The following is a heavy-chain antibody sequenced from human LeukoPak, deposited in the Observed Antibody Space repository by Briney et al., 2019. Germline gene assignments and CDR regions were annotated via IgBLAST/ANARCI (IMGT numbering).Heavy chain of an antibody. Sequence: SETLSLTCTVSGGSISSYYWSWIRQPAGKGLEWIGRIYTSGSTNYNPSLKSRVTMSVDTSKNQFSLKPSSVTAADTAVYYCARDRHIVVVTARRGNWFDPWGQGTLVTVSS. CDR1: GGSISSYY. D-gene: IGHD2-21*02. CDR3: ARDRHIVVVTARRGNWFDP. CDR2: IYTSGST. V-gene: IGHV4-4*07. J-gene: IGHJ5*02.